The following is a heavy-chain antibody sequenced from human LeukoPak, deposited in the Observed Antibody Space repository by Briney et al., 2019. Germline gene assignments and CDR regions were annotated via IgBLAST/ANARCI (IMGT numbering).Heavy chain of an antibody. J-gene: IGHJ5*01. CDR2: INSDGYSI. Sequence: SGGSLRLSCAASGFTFSTHWMYWVRQAPGKGLVWVSRINSDGYSITYADSVKGRFTISRDNAKNTLYLQMNSLIAEDTAVYFCTRAGYSSGFDSWGQGTLVTVSS. D-gene: IGHD6-19*01. CDR1: GFTFSTHW. CDR3: TRAGYSSGFDS. V-gene: IGHV3-74*03.